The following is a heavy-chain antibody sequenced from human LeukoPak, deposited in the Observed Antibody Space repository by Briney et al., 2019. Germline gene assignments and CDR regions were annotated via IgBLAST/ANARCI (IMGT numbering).Heavy chain of an antibody. CDR1: GSTFTVPY. CDR2: IEPNRGGT. J-gene: IGHJ4*02. V-gene: IGHV1-2*02. CDR3: ARDENWGPDF. D-gene: IGHD7-27*01. Sequence: GASVKVSCKASGSTFTVPYFHWIRQPPGQGLGWMGWIEPNRGGTHYAQTLQGRPTISRDTSISTAYMELSRLSSDDTAMYYCARDENWGPDFWGQGTLVTVSS.